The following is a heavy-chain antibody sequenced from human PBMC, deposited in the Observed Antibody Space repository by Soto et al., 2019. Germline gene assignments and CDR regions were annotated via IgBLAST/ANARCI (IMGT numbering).Heavy chain of an antibody. V-gene: IGHV4-30-4*01. Sequence: SETLSLTCTVSGGSISSGNYYWSWIRQPPGKGLEWIGFISYSGSTYYSTSLKSRVTISVDTSKNQFSLKLSSVTAADTAVYYCARDRGDGYNPFLDYWGQGTLVTVSS. CDR2: ISYSGST. D-gene: IGHD3-10*01. CDR3: ARDRGDGYNPFLDY. J-gene: IGHJ4*02. CDR1: GGSISSGNYY.